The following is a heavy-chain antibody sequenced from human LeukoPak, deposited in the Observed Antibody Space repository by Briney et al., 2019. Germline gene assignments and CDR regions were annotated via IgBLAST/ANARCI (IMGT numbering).Heavy chain of an antibody. CDR3: ALGRIYCSGGSCYWSGAFDI. CDR2: IYYSGST. J-gene: IGHJ3*02. CDR1: GGSISSGGYY. V-gene: IGHV4-31*03. D-gene: IGHD2-15*01. Sequence: SQTLSLTCTVSGGSISSGGYYWSWIRQHPGKGLEWIGYIYYSGSTYYNPSLKSRVTTSVDTSKNQFSLKLSSVTAADTAVYYCALGRIYCSGGSCYWSGAFDIWGQGTMVTVSS.